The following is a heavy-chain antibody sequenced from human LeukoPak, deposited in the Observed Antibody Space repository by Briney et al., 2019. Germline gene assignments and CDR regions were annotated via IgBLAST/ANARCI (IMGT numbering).Heavy chain of an antibody. D-gene: IGHD3-22*01. CDR1: GYTFTGYY. Sequence: SVKVSCKASGYTFTGYYMHWVRQAPGQGLEWMGRIIPVLGIANYAQKFQGRVTITADKSTSTAYMELSSLRSEDTAVYYCARSYDSSGYYSNFDYWGQGTLVTVSS. J-gene: IGHJ4*02. V-gene: IGHV1-69*02. CDR3: ARSYDSSGYYSNFDY. CDR2: IIPVLGIA.